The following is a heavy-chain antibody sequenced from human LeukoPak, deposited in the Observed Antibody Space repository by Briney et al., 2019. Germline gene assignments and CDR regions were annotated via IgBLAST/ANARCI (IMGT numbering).Heavy chain of an antibody. Sequence: GGSLRLSCAASGFTFSSYGMNWVRQAPGKGLEWVSYISTSSNRIDYADSVKGRFTMSRDNAKNMLYLQMNSLRAEDTAVYYCARDYNYGSGSSPYYWGQGTLVTVSS. CDR1: GFTFSSYG. CDR3: ARDYNYGSGSSPYY. J-gene: IGHJ4*02. CDR2: ISTSSNRI. V-gene: IGHV3-48*04. D-gene: IGHD3-10*01.